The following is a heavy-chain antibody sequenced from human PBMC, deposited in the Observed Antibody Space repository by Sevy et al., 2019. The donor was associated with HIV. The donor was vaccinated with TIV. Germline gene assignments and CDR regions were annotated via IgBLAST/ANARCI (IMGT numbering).Heavy chain of an antibody. CDR3: SIYYDTRAFDS. V-gene: IGHV3-73*01. D-gene: IGHD3-22*01. CDR1: GFNFSAAA. CDR2: IRGKSYRYAT. J-gene: IGHJ4*02. Sequence: GGFLRLSCAASGFNFSAAAMHWVRQASGKGLECLGLIRGKSYRYATAYGASVNGWFVISRDDSKNTAYLQMHGLKTEDTAVYYCSIYYDTRAFDSWGQGTLVTVSS.